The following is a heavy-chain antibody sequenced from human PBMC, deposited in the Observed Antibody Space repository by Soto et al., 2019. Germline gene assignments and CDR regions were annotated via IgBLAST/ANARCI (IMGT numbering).Heavy chain of an antibody. CDR2: TYYRSKWYN. V-gene: IGHV6-1*01. J-gene: IGHJ4*02. CDR1: GDSVSSSSVT. Sequence: SQTLSLTCAISGDSVSSSSVTWNWIRQSPSRGLEWLGRTYYRSKWYNDYAESVKSRITINPDTSKNQFSLHLNSVTPEDTAVYYCVRLHGLDSYAYYWGQGILVTVSS. CDR3: VRLHGLDSYAYY. D-gene: IGHD1-26*01.